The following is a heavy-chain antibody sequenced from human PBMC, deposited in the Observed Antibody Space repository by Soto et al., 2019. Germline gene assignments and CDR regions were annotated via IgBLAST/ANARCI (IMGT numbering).Heavy chain of an antibody. CDR2: INWNGGST. V-gene: IGHV3-20*04. CDR3: ARGGRDILTGYCFDY. CDR1: GFTFDDYG. J-gene: IGHJ4*02. D-gene: IGHD3-9*01. Sequence: EVQLVESGGGVVRPGGSLRLSCAASGFTFDDYGMSWVRQAPGKGLEWVSGINWNGGSTGYADSVKGRFTISRDNAKHSLYLQMNSLRAEDTALYYCARGGRDILTGYCFDYWGKVTLVTVSS.